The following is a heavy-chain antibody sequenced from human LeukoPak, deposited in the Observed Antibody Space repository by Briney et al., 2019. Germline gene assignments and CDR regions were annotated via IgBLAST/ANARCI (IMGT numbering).Heavy chain of an antibody. J-gene: IGHJ4*02. CDR1: GGSVSSGSYY. CDR3: ARTRRAAMANSDY. D-gene: IGHD5-18*01. V-gene: IGHV4-61*01. Sequence: SETLSLTCTVSGGSVSSGSYYWSWIRQPPGKGLEWIGYIYYSGSTNYNPSLKSRVTISVDTSKNQFSLKLSSVTAADTAVYYCARTRRAAMANSDYWGQGTLVTVSS. CDR2: IYYSGST.